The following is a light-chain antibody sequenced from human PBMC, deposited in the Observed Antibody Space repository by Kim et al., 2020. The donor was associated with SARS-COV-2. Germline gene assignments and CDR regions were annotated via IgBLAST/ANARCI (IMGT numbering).Light chain of an antibody. CDR2: GAS. J-gene: IGKJ2*01. Sequence: EIVLTQSPGTLSLSPGERGTLSCRASQSVSSSYLAWYQQKVGQAPRLLIYGASSRATGIPDRFSGSGSGTDFTLTISRLEPEDFAVYYCQQYGSSPDTFGQGTKLEI. CDR3: QQYGSSPDT. V-gene: IGKV3-20*01. CDR1: QSVSSSY.